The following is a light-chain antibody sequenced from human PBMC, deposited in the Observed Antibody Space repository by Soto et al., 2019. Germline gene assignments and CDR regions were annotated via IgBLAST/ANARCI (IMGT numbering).Light chain of an antibody. J-gene: IGKJ5*01. V-gene: IGKV3D-15*01. CDR2: GAS. CDR1: QSVSSN. CDR3: QQYDNWPPT. Sequence: EIVMTQSPATLSVSPGERATLSCRASQSVSSNLAWYQQKPGQAPRLLIYGASTRATGIPARFSGSGSGTEFTLTINSLQSEHFVVYYCQQYDNWPPTFGQGTRLEIK.